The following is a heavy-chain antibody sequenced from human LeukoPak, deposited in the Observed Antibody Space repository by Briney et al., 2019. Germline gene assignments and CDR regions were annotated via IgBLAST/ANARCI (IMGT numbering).Heavy chain of an antibody. Sequence: ASVKVSCKASGYTFTSYDINWVRQATGQGLEWMGWMNPNSGNTGYAQKFQGRVTMTRNTSISTAYMELSSLRSEDTAVYYCARRYCSGGSCCIYYFDYWGQGTLVTVSS. CDR2: MNPNSGNT. CDR3: ARRYCSGGSCCIYYFDY. J-gene: IGHJ4*02. V-gene: IGHV1-8*01. D-gene: IGHD2-15*01. CDR1: GYTFTSYD.